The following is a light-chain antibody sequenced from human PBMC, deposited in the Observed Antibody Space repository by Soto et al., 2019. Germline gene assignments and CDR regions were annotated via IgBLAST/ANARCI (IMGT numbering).Light chain of an antibody. Sequence: EIVLTQSPATLSLSPGDRATLSCRASQSFRPLLAWYQHRPGQAPRLLIYDAYNRATGIPPRFSGSGSGTDFTLTISSLEPEDSAVYYCQQRHMWPITFGQGTRLEI. CDR1: QSFRPL. CDR2: DAY. V-gene: IGKV3-11*01. J-gene: IGKJ5*01. CDR3: QQRHMWPIT.